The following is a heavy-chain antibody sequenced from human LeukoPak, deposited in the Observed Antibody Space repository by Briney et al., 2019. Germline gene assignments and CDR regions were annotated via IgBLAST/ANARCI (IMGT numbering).Heavy chain of an antibody. V-gene: IGHV1-18*01. J-gene: IGHJ3*02. Sequence: ASVKVSCKASGYTFTNYGINWLRQAPGQGLEWMGWISAYNGNTNYAQRLQGRVTMTTDTSTSTAYMELRSLRSDDTAVYYCASSSGYAHDAFDIWGQGTMVTVSS. D-gene: IGHD3-22*01. CDR3: ASSSGYAHDAFDI. CDR2: ISAYNGNT. CDR1: GYTFTNYG.